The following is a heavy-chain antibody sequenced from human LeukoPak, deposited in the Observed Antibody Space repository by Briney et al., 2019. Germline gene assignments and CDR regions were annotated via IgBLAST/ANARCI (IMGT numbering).Heavy chain of an antibody. CDR1: GGTFSSYA. J-gene: IGHJ6*03. CDR2: IIPIFGTA. Sequence: SVKVSCKASGGTFSSYAISWVRQAPGQGLEWMGGIIPIFGTANYAQKFQGRVTITTDESTSTAYMELSSLRSEDTAVYYCARDVSDYYYYMDVWGKGTTVAVSS. CDR3: ARDVSDYYYYMDV. D-gene: IGHD5/OR15-5a*01. V-gene: IGHV1-69*05.